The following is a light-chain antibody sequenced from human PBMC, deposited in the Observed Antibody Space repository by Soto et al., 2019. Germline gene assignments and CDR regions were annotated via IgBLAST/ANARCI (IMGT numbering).Light chain of an antibody. CDR1: SSNIGAGYD. J-gene: IGLJ2*01. CDR2: GDS. CDR3: QSYDSSLRGLKV. V-gene: IGLV1-40*01. Sequence: QSALTQPPSVSGAPGQRVTISCTGSSSNIGAGYDVHWYQQLPGTAPKLLIYGDSNRPSGVPDRFSGSKSGTSASLAITALQAEDEADYYCQSYDSSLRGLKVLGGGTKLTVL.